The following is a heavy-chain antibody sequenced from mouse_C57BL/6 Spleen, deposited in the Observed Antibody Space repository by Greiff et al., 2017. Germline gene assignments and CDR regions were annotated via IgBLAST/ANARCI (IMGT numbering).Heavy chain of an antibody. Sequence: EVKLMESGGDLVKPGGSLKLSCAASGFTFSSYGMSWVRPTPDKRLEWVATISSGGSYTYYPDSVKGRFTISRDNAKNTLYLQMSSLKSEDTAMYYCARRYDGYAMDYWGQGTSVTVSS. V-gene: IGHV5-6*02. CDR1: GFTFSSYG. J-gene: IGHJ4*01. CDR3: ARRYDGYAMDY. D-gene: IGHD2-3*01. CDR2: ISSGGSYT.